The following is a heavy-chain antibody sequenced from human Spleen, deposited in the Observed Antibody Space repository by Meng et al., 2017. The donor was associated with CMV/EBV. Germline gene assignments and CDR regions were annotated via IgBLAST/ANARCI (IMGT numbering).Heavy chain of an antibody. J-gene: IGHJ4*02. D-gene: IGHD2-2*01. V-gene: IGHV3-15*01. CDR1: FTFSNAW. CDR3: TTILGYCSSTSCSP. Sequence: FTFSNAWMSWVRQAPGKGLEWVGRIKSKTDGGTTDYAAPVKGRFTISRDDSKNTLYLQMNSLKTEDTAVYYCTTILGYCSSTSCSPWGQGTLVTVSS. CDR2: IKSKTDGGTT.